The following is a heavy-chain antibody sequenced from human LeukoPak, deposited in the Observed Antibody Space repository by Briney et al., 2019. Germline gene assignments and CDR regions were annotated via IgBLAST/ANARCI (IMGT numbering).Heavy chain of an antibody. V-gene: IGHV3-23*01. Sequence: PGGSLRLSCAASGLTFSSYAMSWVRQAPGKGLEWVSTINGGGVNTHYADSVGGRFTISRDNSKNTLLLQMNSLRDEDTAVYYCAKDLYSNYGPADYWGQGNLVTVSS. D-gene: IGHD4-11*01. CDR3: AKDLYSNYGPADY. CDR1: GLTFSSYA. J-gene: IGHJ4*02. CDR2: INGGGVNT.